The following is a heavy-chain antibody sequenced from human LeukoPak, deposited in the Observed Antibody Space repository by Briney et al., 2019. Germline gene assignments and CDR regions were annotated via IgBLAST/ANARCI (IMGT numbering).Heavy chain of an antibody. J-gene: IGHJ4*02. Sequence: GVSLRLSCAASGFTFSSYAMHWVRQAPGKGLEYVSGISSDGGSPFHVNSVKGRFTISRDNSKDTLYLQMGSLRAEDMAVYYCAREYCSGGRCQYYFDYWGQGTLVTVSS. CDR3: AREYCSGGRCQYYFDY. V-gene: IGHV3-64*01. D-gene: IGHD2-15*01. CDR1: GFTFSSYA. CDR2: ISSDGGSP.